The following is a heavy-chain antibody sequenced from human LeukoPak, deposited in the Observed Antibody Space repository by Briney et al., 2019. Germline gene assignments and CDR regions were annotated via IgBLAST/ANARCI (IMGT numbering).Heavy chain of an antibody. J-gene: IGHJ4*02. V-gene: IGHV3-48*01. Sequence: GGSLRLSCAASGFTLSYYSMGWVSQAAGKGRGWISYISGSSNIKYFADSEKGRFTISRDNAQESLYLQMASLTVEDTAFYYCARGIFYGSGSQSFDYWGQGTLVTVSS. CDR2: ISGSSNIK. CDR1: GFTLSYYS. D-gene: IGHD3-10*01. CDR3: ARGIFYGSGSQSFDY.